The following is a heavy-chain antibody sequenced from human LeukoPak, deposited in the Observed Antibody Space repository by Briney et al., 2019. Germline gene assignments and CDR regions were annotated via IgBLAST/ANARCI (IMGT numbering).Heavy chain of an antibody. V-gene: IGHV1-18*01. CDR3: ARDQQGTHYYYYGMDV. J-gene: IGHJ6*02. CDR2: ISAYNGNT. CDR1: GYTFTSYG. D-gene: IGHD7-27*01. Sequence: ASVKVSCKASGYTFTSYGISWVRQAPGQGLEWMGWISAYNGNTNYAQKLQGRVTMTTDTSTSTAYMELSSLRSEDTAVYYCARDQQGTHYYYYGMDVWGQGTTVTVSS.